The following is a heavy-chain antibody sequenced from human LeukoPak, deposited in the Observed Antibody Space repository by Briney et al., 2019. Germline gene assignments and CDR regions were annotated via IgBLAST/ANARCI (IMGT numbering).Heavy chain of an antibody. CDR1: GFTFSSNS. CDR3: ARATLDDTRLLGY. J-gene: IGHJ4*02. Sequence: GGSLRLSCASSGFTFSSNSMRWVRQAPGKGLVWVSYISSSSSTIYYADSVKGRFTISRDNAKNSLYLQMNSLRDEDTAVYYCARATLDDTRLLGYWGQGTLVTVSS. V-gene: IGHV3-48*02. CDR2: ISSSSSTI.